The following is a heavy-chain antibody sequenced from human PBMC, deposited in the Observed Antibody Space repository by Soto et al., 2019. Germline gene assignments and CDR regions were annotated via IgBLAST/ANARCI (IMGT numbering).Heavy chain of an antibody. CDR3: AREVGAPSGWLDP. D-gene: IGHD1-26*01. V-gene: IGHV3-23*01. CDR2: ISASGGLK. CDR1: GFTFTNYA. Sequence: EVQLSESGGDLRQPGGSLRLSCAASGFTFTNYAMTWVRQTPGKGLEWVSGISASGGLKDYADSVQGRFTVSRDNSKNILYLKLDNLRDEETALYYCAREVGAPSGWLDPWGQGTQVTVSS. J-gene: IGHJ5*02.